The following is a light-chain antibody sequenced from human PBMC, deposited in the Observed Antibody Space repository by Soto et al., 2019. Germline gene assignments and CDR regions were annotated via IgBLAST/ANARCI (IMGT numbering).Light chain of an antibody. CDR3: QQYETFSGT. Sequence: DIQMTQSPSTLSASVGDTVTVTCRASQSVSGWLAWYQQKPGEAPKLLIYDASALQRGVPSRFSGSGSGTKFTLPITTLQPDDFATYYCQQYETFSGTLGPGTKV. V-gene: IGKV1-5*01. CDR1: QSVSGW. J-gene: IGKJ1*01. CDR2: DAS.